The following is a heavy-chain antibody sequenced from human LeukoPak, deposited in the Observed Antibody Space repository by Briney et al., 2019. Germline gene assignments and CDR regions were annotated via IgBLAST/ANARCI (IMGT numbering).Heavy chain of an antibody. D-gene: IGHD5-18*01. CDR3: ARDRDSYGYLDY. CDR1: GFTLSSYS. V-gene: IGHV3-21*01. Sequence: PGGSLRLSCAASGFTLSSYSMNWVRRAPGKGLEWVSSISSSSSYIYYADSVKGRFTIPRDNAKNSLYLQMNSLRAENTAVYYCARDRDSYGYLDYWGQGTLVTVSS. J-gene: IGHJ4*02. CDR2: ISSSSSYI.